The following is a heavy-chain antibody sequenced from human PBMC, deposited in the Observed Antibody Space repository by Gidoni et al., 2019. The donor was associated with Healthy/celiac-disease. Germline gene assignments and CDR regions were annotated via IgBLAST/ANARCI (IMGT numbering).Heavy chain of an antibody. J-gene: IGHJ6*02. V-gene: IGHV1-69*01. CDR1: GGTFSSYA. Sequence: QVQLVQSGAEVKKPGSSVKVSCQASGGTFSSYAISWVRQAPGQGLEWMGGIIPIFGTANYAQKFQGRVTITADESTSTAYMELSSLRSEDTAVYYCARVPNSRGSYYYYYYGMDVWGQGTTVTVSS. D-gene: IGHD6-19*01. CDR2: IIPIFGTA. CDR3: ARVPNSRGSYYYYYYGMDV.